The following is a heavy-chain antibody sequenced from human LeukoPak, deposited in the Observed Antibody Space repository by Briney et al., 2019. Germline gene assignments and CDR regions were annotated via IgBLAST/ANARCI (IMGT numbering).Heavy chain of an antibody. J-gene: IGHJ4*02. D-gene: IGHD6-13*01. V-gene: IGHV3-74*01. CDR3: ARDRIAAAGTVDY. CDR1: GFTFSSYW. Sequence: GWSLRLSCAASGFTFSSYWMHWVRQAPGKGLVWVSRINSDGSSTSYADSVKGRFTISRDNAKNTLYLQMNSLRAEDTAVYYCARDRIAAAGTVDYWGQGTLVTVSS. CDR2: INSDGSST.